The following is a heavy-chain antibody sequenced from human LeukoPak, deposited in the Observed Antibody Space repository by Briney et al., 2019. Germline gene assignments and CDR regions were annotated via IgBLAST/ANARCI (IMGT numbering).Heavy chain of an antibody. CDR3: ARAAAGNDYFDY. CDR1: GFTFSTYG. Sequence: PGRSLRLSCAASGFTFSTYGMHWVRQAPGKGLERVAVIWYDGNNKYYADSVRGRFTISRDNSKNTLYLQMNSLRAEDTAVYYCARAAAGNDYFDYWGQGTLVTVSS. D-gene: IGHD6-13*01. V-gene: IGHV3-33*01. CDR2: IWYDGNNK. J-gene: IGHJ4*02.